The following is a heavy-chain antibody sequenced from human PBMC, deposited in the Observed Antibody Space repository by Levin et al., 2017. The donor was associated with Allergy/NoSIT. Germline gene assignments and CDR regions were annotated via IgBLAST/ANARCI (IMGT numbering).Heavy chain of an antibody. CDR3: TTLPLLPDIQDC. V-gene: IGHV3-73*01. J-gene: IGHJ4*02. D-gene: IGHD2-15*01. Sequence: QAGESLKISCAASGFTFSASPLHWVRQASGKGLEWVARIRTKANTYVTAYAASVKGRFTISRDDSKNTAYLQMNSLKTEDTAIYYCTTLPLLPDIQDCWGQGTLVTVSS. CDR2: IRTKANTYVT. CDR1: GFTFSASP.